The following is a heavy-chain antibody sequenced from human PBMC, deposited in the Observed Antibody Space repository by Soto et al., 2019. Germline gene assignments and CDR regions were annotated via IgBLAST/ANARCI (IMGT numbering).Heavy chain of an antibody. Sequence: SETLSLTCTVSGGSIRNNNYYWSWIRQPPGKGLEWIGYISYSGTTTYNPSLKSRVTMSIDTSNNQFSLRLSSVTAADTAVYYCARRRPSPYYYGIDVWGQGTTVTVSS. CDR2: ISYSGTT. V-gene: IGHV4-61*05. J-gene: IGHJ6*02. D-gene: IGHD3-16*01. CDR3: ARRRPSPYYYGIDV. CDR1: GGSIRNNNYY.